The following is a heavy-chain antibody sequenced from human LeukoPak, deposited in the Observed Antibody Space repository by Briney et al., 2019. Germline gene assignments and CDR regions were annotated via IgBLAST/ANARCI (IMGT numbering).Heavy chain of an antibody. CDR2: ISGSGGST. J-gene: IGHJ4*02. CDR3: AKGSRSNGYYIDY. V-gene: IGHV3-23*01. D-gene: IGHD6-6*01. CDR1: GFTFSSYA. Sequence: GGSLRLSCAASGFTFSSYAMSWVRQAPGKGLEWVSAISGSGGSTYYADSVKGRFTISRDNSKNTGYLQLNSLRAEDTAVYYCAKGSRSNGYYIDYWGQGTLVTVSS.